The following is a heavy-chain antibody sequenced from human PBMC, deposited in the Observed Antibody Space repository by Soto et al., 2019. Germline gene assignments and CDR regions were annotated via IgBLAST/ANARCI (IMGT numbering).Heavy chain of an antibody. CDR3: VKNTGSWHSYVHYFDY. Sequence: GGSLRLSCAPSEFSFSTFAMSWVRQAPGKGLEWVSTVSGNGDSTSYADSVKGRFTIARDNSKNTLYLQLSSLRVEDTAVYFCVKNTGSWHSYVHYFDYWGQGTLVTVSS. CDR2: VSGNGDST. J-gene: IGHJ4*02. D-gene: IGHD3-10*02. V-gene: IGHV3-23*01. CDR1: EFSFSTFA.